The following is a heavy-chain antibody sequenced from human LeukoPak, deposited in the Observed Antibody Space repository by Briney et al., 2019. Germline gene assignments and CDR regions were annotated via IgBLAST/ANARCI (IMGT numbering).Heavy chain of an antibody. V-gene: IGHV4-59*01. Sequence: PSETLSLTCTVSGGSISSYYWSWLRQPPGKGLEWIGYIYYSGSTNYNPSLKSRVTISVDTSKNQFSLKLSSVTAADTAVYYCARVGIAAAGSEFDYWGQGTLVTVSP. D-gene: IGHD6-13*01. CDR1: GGSISSYY. CDR2: IYYSGST. CDR3: ARVGIAAAGSEFDY. J-gene: IGHJ4*02.